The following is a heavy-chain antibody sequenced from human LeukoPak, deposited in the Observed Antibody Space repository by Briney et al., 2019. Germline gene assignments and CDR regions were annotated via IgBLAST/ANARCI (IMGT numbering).Heavy chain of an antibody. CDR1: GGTLRNNA. Sequence: SVKVSCKASGGTLRNNAVSWVRQAPGQGPEWMGGIIPIIGTTEYAQKFQDRVTITTDESTTTVYMELSSLRSGDTAVYYCASPLDASGYYYDHWGQGTLVTVSS. D-gene: IGHD3-22*01. J-gene: IGHJ4*02. V-gene: IGHV1-69*05. CDR3: ASPLDASGYYYDH. CDR2: IIPIIGTT.